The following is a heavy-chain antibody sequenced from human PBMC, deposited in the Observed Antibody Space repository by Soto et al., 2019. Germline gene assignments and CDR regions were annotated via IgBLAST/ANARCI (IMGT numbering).Heavy chain of an antibody. Sequence: QVQLVESGGGVVQPERSQRLSCTASKFTFASYVMHWVRQAPGEGLEWGALISFDGTNKYYADSVKGRFTISRDNSKNTMYLQMNSLRPEDTAVYYCAREMIPMIMGGMSAMDVWGQGTTVTVS. J-gene: IGHJ6*02. V-gene: IGHV3-30*04. D-gene: IGHD3-22*01. CDR3: AREMIPMIMGGMSAMDV. CDR2: ISFDGTNK. CDR1: KFTFASYV.